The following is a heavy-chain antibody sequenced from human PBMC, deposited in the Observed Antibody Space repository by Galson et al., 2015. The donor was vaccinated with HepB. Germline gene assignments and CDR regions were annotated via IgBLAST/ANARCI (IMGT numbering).Heavy chain of an antibody. V-gene: IGHV1-2*02. J-gene: IGHJ4*02. CDR3: AREGGDYSLSVY. CDR2: INPSNSGT. Sequence: SVKVSCKASGYTFTGYYIHWVRQAPGQGLEWMGCINPSNSGTKYAQNLQGRVTMTRDTSISTVYMELSRLRSDDTAVYYCAREGGDYSLSVYWGQGTLVTVSS. CDR1: GYTFTGYY. D-gene: IGHD2-21*01.